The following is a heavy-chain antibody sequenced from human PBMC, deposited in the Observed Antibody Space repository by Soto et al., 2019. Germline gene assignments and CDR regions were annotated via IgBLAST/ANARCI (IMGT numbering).Heavy chain of an antibody. CDR3: ARVTYGDYNNIDY. Sequence: ASVKVSCKASGYTFTSYAMHWVRQAPGQRLEWMGWINAGNGNTKYSQKFQGRVSITRDTSASTAYMELSSLRSEDTAVYYCARVTYGDYNNIDYWGPGTLVTVSS. V-gene: IGHV1-3*01. J-gene: IGHJ4*02. D-gene: IGHD4-17*01. CDR2: INAGNGNT. CDR1: GYTFTSYA.